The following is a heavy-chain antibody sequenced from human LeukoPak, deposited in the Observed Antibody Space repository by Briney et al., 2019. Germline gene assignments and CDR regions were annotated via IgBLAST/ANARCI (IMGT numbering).Heavy chain of an antibody. CDR1: GFTFNYAW. CDR2: TVSEIDGGTT. D-gene: IGHD1-7*01. J-gene: IGHJ6*02. V-gene: IGHV3-15*04. Sequence: GGSLRLSCAASGFTFNYAWMSWVRQVPGKGLEWVGQTVSEIDGGTTDYAAPVKGRSTISRDDSKSTLYLQMNSLKIEDTAVYYCTTDEDWNYARKDVWGQGATVIVSS. CDR3: TTDEDWNYARKDV.